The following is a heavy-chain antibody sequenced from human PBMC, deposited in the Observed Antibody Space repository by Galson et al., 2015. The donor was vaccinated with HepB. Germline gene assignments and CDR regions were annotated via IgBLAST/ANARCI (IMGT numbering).Heavy chain of an antibody. D-gene: IGHD3-9*01. CDR2: VNGGNGNT. J-gene: IGHJ1*01. V-gene: IGHV1-3*01. Sequence: SVKVSCKASGYTFSSYAVHWVRQAPGQRLEWMGWVNGGNGNTKYSEKFQGSVTMTRDTSASTAYMELSSLRSEDTAVYYRALRYYDVLTGYTDYFEHWGQGTLVTVSS. CDR1: GYTFSSYA. CDR3: ALRYYDVLTGYTDYFEH.